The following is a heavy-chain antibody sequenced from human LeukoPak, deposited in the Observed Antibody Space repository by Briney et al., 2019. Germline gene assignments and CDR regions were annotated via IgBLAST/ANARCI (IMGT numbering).Heavy chain of an antibody. Sequence: GGSLRLSCAASGFTFSSYGMHWVRQAPGKGLEWVAVISYDGSNKYYADSVKGRFTISRDNSKNTLYLQMNSLRAEDTAVYYCAKDMSSGWPPYYYYYYGMDVWGQGTTVTASS. CDR3: AKDMSSGWPPYYYYYYGMDV. J-gene: IGHJ6*02. V-gene: IGHV3-30*18. CDR2: ISYDGSNK. CDR1: GFTFSSYG. D-gene: IGHD6-19*01.